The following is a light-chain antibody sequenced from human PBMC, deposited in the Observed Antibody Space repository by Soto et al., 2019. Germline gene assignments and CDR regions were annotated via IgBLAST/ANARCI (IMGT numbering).Light chain of an antibody. CDR2: GAS. CDR3: QHFGSSPPVI. CDR1: QSVSSSY. Sequence: EVVLTQSPVTLSLSPGERATLSCRASQSVSSSYLAWYQQKPGQAPRLLIYGASTRATGIPARFRGSGSGSEFSLTISGLEPEDFAVYFCQHFGSSPPVIFGQGTRLEIK. J-gene: IGKJ5*01. V-gene: IGKV3-20*01.